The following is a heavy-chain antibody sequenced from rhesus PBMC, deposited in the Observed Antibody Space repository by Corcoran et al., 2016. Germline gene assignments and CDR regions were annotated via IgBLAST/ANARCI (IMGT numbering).Heavy chain of an antibody. D-gene: IGHD6-25*01. J-gene: IGHJ4*01. CDR2: ITYSGST. V-gene: IGHV4-122*02. CDR1: GGSISSGYYY. CDR3: ARETMAAAATFDY. Sequence: QVQLQESGPGLVKPSETLSLTCAVSGGSISSGYYYWSWIRQPPGKGLEWICYITYSGSTRYNPSLKSRVTSSRDTSKNQFSLKLSSVTAADTAVYYCARETMAAAATFDYWGQGVLVTVSS.